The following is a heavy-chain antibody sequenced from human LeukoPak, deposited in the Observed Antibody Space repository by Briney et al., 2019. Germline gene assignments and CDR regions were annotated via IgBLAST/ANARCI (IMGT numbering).Heavy chain of an antibody. V-gene: IGHV4-61*01. CDR3: ARDGFVWGYDAEGWFDP. D-gene: IGHD5-12*01. CDR2: IYYSGST. J-gene: IGHJ5*02. CDR1: GGSISSSSYY. Sequence: PSETLSLTCTVSGGSISSSSYYWSWIRQPPGKGLERIGYIYYSGSTNYNPSLKSRVTISVDTSKNQFSLKLSSVTAADTAVYYCARDGFVWGYDAEGWFDPWGQGTLVTVSS.